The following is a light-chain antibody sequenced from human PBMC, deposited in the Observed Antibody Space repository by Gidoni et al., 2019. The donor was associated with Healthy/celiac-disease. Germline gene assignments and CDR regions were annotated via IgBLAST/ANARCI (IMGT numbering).Light chain of an antibody. CDR2: DAS. Sequence: EIVLTKSPATLSLSPGERATLSCRASQSVSSYLAWYQQKPGQAPRLLIYDASNRATGSPARFSGSGSGTDFTLTISSLEPEDFAVDYCEQRSNWPAYTFGQGTKLEIK. J-gene: IGKJ2*01. V-gene: IGKV3-11*01. CDR3: EQRSNWPAYT. CDR1: QSVSSY.